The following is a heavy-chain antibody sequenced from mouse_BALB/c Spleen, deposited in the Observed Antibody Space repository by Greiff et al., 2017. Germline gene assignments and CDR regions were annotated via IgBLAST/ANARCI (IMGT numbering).Heavy chain of an antibody. Sequence: EVKLVESGAELVKPGASVKLSCTASGFNIKDTYMHWVKQRPEQGLEWIGRIDPANGNTKYDPKFQGKATITADTSSNTAYLQLSSLTSEDTAGYYCARLVFDYWGQGTTLTVSS. V-gene: IGHV14-3*02. CDR3: ARLVFDY. CDR2: IDPANGNT. CDR1: GFNIKDTY. J-gene: IGHJ2*01.